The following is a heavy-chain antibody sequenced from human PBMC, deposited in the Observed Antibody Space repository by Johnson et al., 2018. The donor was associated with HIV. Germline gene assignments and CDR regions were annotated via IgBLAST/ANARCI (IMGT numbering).Heavy chain of an antibody. J-gene: IGHJ3*02. CDR3: ARDPSYSMAPPDGFDI. Sequence: QMQLVESGGGVVQPGRSLRLSCVASGFTFSSYAMHWVRQAPGKGLEWVAVISYDGSNKYYADSVKGRFTISRDNSKETLYLQMNSLRAEDTAVYYCARDPSYSMAPPDGFDIWGQGTMVTVSS. V-gene: IGHV3-30-3*01. CDR2: ISYDGSNK. D-gene: IGHD1-26*01. CDR1: GFTFSSYA.